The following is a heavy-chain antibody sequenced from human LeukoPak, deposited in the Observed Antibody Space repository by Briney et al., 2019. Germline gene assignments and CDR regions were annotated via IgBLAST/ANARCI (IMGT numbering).Heavy chain of an antibody. CDR1: GFTFSNAW. CDR2: IKSKTDGGTT. CDR3: TTDPTLDGMDV. Sequence: GGSLRLSCAASGFTFSNAWMSWVRQAPGKGLEWVGRIKSKTDGGTTDFAAPVKGRFTISRDDSKNTLYLQMNSLKTEDTAVYYCTTDPTLDGMDVWGQGTTVTVSS. J-gene: IGHJ6*02. V-gene: IGHV3-15*01.